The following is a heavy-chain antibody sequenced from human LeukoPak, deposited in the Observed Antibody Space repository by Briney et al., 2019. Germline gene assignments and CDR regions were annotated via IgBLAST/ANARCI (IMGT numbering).Heavy chain of an antibody. D-gene: IGHD2-15*01. CDR3: AKGTEGYCSGTICYPFDY. CDR2: ITGSGSDT. J-gene: IGHJ4*02. CDR1: GFTFSSYA. Sequence: PGGSLRLSCEASGFTFSSYAMNWVRQVPGKGLEWVSSITGSGSDTYFVDSVKGRFTISRDNSKNMLYLQLNSLRAEDTAVYYCAKGTEGYCSGTICYPFDYWGRGTLVTVSS. V-gene: IGHV3-23*01.